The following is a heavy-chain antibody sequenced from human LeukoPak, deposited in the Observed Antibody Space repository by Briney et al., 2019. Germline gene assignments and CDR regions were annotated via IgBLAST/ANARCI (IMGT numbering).Heavy chain of an antibody. CDR1: GYTFTSYY. CDR3: ARDVIVGAPGYYFDY. Sequence: ASVKVSCKASGYTFTSYYIHWVRQAPGQGLEWMGIINPSGGSTSYAQKFQGRVTMTRDTSTSTVYMEPSSLRSEDTAVYYCARDVIVGAPGYYFDYWGQGTLVTVSS. CDR2: INPSGGST. D-gene: IGHD1-26*01. J-gene: IGHJ4*02. V-gene: IGHV1-46*01.